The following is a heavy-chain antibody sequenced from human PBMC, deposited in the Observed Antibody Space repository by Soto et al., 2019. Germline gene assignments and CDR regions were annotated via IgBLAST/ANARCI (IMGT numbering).Heavy chain of an antibody. Sequence: PGESLKISCKGSGYSFTSYWIGWVRQMPGKGLEWMGIIYPGDSDTRYSPSFQGQVTISADKSISTAYLQWSSLKASDTAMYYCARQVYSKFVLVYMDVWGKGTTVTVSS. CDR1: GYSFTSYW. J-gene: IGHJ6*03. V-gene: IGHV5-51*01. CDR2: IYPGDSDT. CDR3: ARQVYSKFVLVYMDV. D-gene: IGHD4-4*01.